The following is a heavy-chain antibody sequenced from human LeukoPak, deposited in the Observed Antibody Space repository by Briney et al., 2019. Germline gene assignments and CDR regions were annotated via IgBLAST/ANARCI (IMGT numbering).Heavy chain of an antibody. D-gene: IGHD1-20*01. Sequence: GESLQISCKGSAYSFTSYWTSCVRQMPGKGLEWMGIIYPGDSDTRYSPSFQGKVTISADKSISTAYLQWSSLKASDTAMYYCARTGAQDNWNYHYYMDVWGKGTTVTVSS. V-gene: IGHV5-51*01. CDR1: AYSFTSYW. CDR3: ARTGAQDNWNYHYYMDV. J-gene: IGHJ6*03. CDR2: IYPGDSDT.